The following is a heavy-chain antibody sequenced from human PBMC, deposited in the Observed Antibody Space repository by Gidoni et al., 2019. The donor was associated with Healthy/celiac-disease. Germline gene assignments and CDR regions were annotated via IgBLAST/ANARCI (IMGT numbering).Heavy chain of an antibody. CDR2: IIPNFGTA. Sequence: QVQLVQSGAEVKKPGSSVKVSCKASGGTFSSYAISGVRQAPGQGLEWMGGIIPNFGTANYAQKFQGRGTITADESTSTAYMELSSLRSEDTAVYYCAGGGVVAAMLRYGMDVWGQGTTVTVSS. D-gene: IGHD2-15*01. CDR1: GGTFSSYA. V-gene: IGHV1-69*01. J-gene: IGHJ6*02. CDR3: AGGGVVAAMLRYGMDV.